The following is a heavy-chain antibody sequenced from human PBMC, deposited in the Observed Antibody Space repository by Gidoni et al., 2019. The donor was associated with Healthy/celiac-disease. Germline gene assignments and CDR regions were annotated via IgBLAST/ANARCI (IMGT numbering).Heavy chain of an antibody. CDR1: GFTFCDYA. D-gene: IGHD1-26*01. J-gene: IGHJ4*02. CDR3: SRDHAGASFDS. V-gene: IGHV3-49*03. CDR2: IRSKAYGGTK. Sequence: VQLVESGGGLVQPGRSLRLSCTASGFTFCDYAMSWFRQAPGKGLEWVGFIRSKAYGGTKEYAASVKGRFTISRDDSKSTAYRQMNSLKPEDTAVYYGSRDHAGASFDSWGQGPLVTVSP.